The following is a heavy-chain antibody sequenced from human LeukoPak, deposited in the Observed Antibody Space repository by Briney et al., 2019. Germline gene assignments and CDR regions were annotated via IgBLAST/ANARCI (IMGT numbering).Heavy chain of an antibody. D-gene: IGHD3-22*01. J-gene: IGHJ4*02. CDR3: ARDPDYYDSSGYYLYY. Sequence: GGSLRLSCVVSGFTFSSFDMHWVRQAPGKGLEWVAVISYDGSNKYYADSVKGRFTSSRDNSKNTLYLQMNSLRAEDTAVYYCARDPDYYDSSGYYLYYWGQGTLVTVSS. CDR2: ISYDGSNK. CDR1: GFTFSSFD. V-gene: IGHV3-30*03.